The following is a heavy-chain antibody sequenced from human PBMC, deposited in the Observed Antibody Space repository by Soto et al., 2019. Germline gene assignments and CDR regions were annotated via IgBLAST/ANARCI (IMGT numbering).Heavy chain of an antibody. D-gene: IGHD4-17*01. CDR1: GFTFNTYW. J-gene: IGHJ4*02. CDR3: ARVRGCTVTTDDY. CDR2: INSDGSST. Sequence: EVQLVESGGGLVQPGGSLRLSCSASGFTFNTYWMHWVRQAPGKGLVWVSRINSDGSSTTYADSVKGRFTISRDNAKNTVYLQMNSLRVEDTAVYYCARVRGCTVTTDDYWGQGTLVTVSS. V-gene: IGHV3-74*01.